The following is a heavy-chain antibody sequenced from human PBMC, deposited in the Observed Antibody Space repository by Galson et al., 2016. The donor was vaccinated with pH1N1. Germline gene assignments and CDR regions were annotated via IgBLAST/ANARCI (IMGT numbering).Heavy chain of an antibody. CDR2: VFYRGRP. CDR3: ARQVAVAGSFYMDY. D-gene: IGHD6-19*01. CDR1: GGSISNYY. V-gene: IGHV4-59*01. Sequence: QVQLHESGPGLAKASETLSLTCSVSGGSISNYYWSWVRQPPGKGLEWIGYVFYRGRPYYTPSLKHRVTISVDTSKNQFSLKLNSLIAADTAVYYCARQVAVAGSFYMDYWGQGTLVTVSS. J-gene: IGHJ4*02.